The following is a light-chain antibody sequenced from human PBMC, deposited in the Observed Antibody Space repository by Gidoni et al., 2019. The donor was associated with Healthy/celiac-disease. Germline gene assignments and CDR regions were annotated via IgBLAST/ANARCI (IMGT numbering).Light chain of an antibody. CDR2: GNS. CDR3: QSYDSSLSGSV. V-gene: IGLV1-40*01. CDR1: SSNIGAGYD. J-gene: IGLJ2*01. Sequence: QSVLTQPPSVSAAPGQRVTSSCTGSSSNIGAGYDVHWYQQLPGTAPKLLIYGNSNRPSGVPDRFSGSKSGTAASLAITGLQAEDEADDYCQSYDSSLSGSVFGGGTKLTVL.